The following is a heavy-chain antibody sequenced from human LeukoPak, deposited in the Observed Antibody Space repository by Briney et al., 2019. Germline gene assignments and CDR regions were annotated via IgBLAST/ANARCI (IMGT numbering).Heavy chain of an antibody. J-gene: IGHJ4*02. D-gene: IGHD3-16*01. Sequence: GGSLRLSCAASGFTFRSYWMSWVRQAPGKGLEWVANIKQDGSERNYVDSVKGRLIISRDNAKNSLYLQMHSLRAEDTAVYYCARDVAIGFDYWGPGALVTVSS. CDR3: ARDVAIGFDY. V-gene: IGHV3-7*01. CDR2: IKQDGSER. CDR1: GFTFRSYW.